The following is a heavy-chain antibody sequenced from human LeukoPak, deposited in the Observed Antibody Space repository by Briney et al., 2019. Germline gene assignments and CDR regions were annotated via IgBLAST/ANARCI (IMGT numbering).Heavy chain of an antibody. CDR2: IIPIFGTA. CDR3: ARSEVGATTPPSDY. D-gene: IGHD1-26*01. V-gene: IGHV1-69*13. Sequence: ASVKVSCKASEYTFSVYHIHWVRQAPGQGLEWMGGIIPIFGTANYAQKFQGRVTITADESTSTAYMELSSLRSEDTAVYYCARSEVGATTPPSDYWGQGTLVTVSS. J-gene: IGHJ4*02. CDR1: EYTFSVYH.